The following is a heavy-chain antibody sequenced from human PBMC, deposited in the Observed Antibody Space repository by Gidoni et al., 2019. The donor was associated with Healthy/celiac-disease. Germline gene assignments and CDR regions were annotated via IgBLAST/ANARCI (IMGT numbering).Heavy chain of an antibody. J-gene: IGHJ3*02. CDR2: IIPILGTA. D-gene: IGHD2-15*01. CDR3: ARPHCSGGSCYTSAGYDAFDI. Sequence: QVQLVQSGAEVQKPGSSVKVSCKASGGTFSSYAISWVRQAPGQGLEWLGGIIPILGTANYAQKFQGRVTITADESTSTAYMELSSLRSEDTAVYYCARPHCSGGSCYTSAGYDAFDIWGQGTMVTVSS. V-gene: IGHV1-69*01. CDR1: GGTFSSYA.